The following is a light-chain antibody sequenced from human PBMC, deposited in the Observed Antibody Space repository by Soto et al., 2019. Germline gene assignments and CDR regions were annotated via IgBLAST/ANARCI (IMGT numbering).Light chain of an antibody. CDR2: GAS. J-gene: IGKJ1*01. Sequence: EIVLTQSPGTLSLSPGERATLSCMASQSVSSSYLAWYQQKPGQAPRLLIYGASSRATGIPDRFSGSGSGTDFTLTISRLEPEDFAVYYFQQYGSSPPWPFGQGTKVEIK. CDR3: QQYGSSPPWP. V-gene: IGKV3-20*01. CDR1: QSVSSSY.